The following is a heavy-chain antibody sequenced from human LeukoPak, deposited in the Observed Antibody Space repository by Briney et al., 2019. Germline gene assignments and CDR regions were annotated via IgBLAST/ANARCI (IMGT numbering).Heavy chain of an antibody. D-gene: IGHD3-10*01. CDR1: GGLISSYY. J-gene: IGHJ5*02. V-gene: IGHV4-59*08. CDR3: AKSSGSLFDP. CDR2: IDYTGST. Sequence: SETLSLTCTVSGGLISSYYWRWIRQPPGKGLECIGYIDYTGSTNYNPSLKSRVTISVETSKNQFSLKRSSVTAADTAVYNCAKSSGSLFDPWGQGTLVTVSS.